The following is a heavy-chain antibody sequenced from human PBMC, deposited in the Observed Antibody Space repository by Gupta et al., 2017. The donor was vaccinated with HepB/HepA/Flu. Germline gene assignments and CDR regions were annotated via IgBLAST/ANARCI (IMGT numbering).Heavy chain of an antibody. J-gene: IGHJ4*01. V-gene: IGHV1-18*01. CDR1: SYAFHNYV. D-gene: IGHD3-16*01. CDR2: ISTYDGST. CDR3: ARAQGDFEY. Sequence: QVQLVQSGAEVRKPGASVKVSCQASSYAFHNYVISWVRQAPGQGLEWLGWISTYDGSTKYGMKFHGRVTLTADTPTSTVHMELRNLRSDDTARYYCARAQGDFEYWGQGTLITVSS.